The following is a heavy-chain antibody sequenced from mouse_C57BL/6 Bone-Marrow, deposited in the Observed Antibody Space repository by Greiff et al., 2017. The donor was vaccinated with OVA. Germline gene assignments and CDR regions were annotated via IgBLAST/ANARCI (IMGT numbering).Heavy chain of an antibody. CDR1: GYTFTSYW. Sequence: QVHVKQPGAELVKPGASVKLSCKASGYTFTSYWMHWVKQRPGQGLEWIGMIHPNSGSTNYNEKFKSKATLTVDKSSSTAYMQLSSLTSEDSAVYYCARIFYYYGGSYFYWGQGTTLTVSS. V-gene: IGHV1-64*01. D-gene: IGHD1-1*01. CDR3: ARIFYYYGGSYFY. CDR2: IHPNSGST. J-gene: IGHJ2*01.